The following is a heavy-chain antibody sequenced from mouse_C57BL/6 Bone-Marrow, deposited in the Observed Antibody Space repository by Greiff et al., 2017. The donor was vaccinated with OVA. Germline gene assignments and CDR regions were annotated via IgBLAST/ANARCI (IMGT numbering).Heavy chain of an antibody. D-gene: IGHD2-1*01. CDR2: INPNNGGT. Sequence: VQLQQSGPELVKPGASVKISCKASGYTFTDYYMDWVKQSHGKSLEWIGDINPNNGGTSYNQKFKGKATLTVDKSSSTAYMELRSLTSEDSAVYYCARESPLGGNYEFAYWGQGTLVTVSA. J-gene: IGHJ3*01. CDR3: ARESPLGGNYEFAY. CDR1: GYTFTDYY. V-gene: IGHV1-26*01.